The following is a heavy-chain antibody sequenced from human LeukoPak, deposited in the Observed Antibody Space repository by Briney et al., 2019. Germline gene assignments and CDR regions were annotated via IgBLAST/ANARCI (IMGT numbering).Heavy chain of an antibody. J-gene: IGHJ4*02. Sequence: GGSLRLSCTASGFSFERYAMSWVRQAPGKGLEWVSVISGSGYSTYYGDSVKGRFTISRDNSKNTLYLQMNSLRAENTAVYYCARVVVTSYFDYWGQGTLVTVSS. D-gene: IGHD3-22*01. CDR3: ARVVVTSYFDY. CDR1: GFSFERYA. CDR2: ISGSGYST. V-gene: IGHV3-23*01.